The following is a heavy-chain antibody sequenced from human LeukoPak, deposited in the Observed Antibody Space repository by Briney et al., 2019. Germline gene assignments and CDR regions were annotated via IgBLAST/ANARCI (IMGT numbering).Heavy chain of an antibody. V-gene: IGHV3-23*01. J-gene: IGHJ3*02. CDR2: ISGSGGST. D-gene: IGHD2-15*01. CDR1: GFTFSSYA. Sequence: PGGSLRLSCAASGFTFSSYAMSWVRQAPGKGLERVSAISGSGGSTYYADSVKGRFTISRDNSKNTLYLQMNSLRAEDTAVYYCAKAGRVVPAFDIWGQGTMVTVSS. CDR3: AKAGRVVPAFDI.